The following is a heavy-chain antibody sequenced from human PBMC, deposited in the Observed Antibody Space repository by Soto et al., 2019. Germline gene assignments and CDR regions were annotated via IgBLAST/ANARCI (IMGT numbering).Heavy chain of an antibody. J-gene: IGHJ4*02. CDR2: ISGSGDFI. CDR1: GFPFSYS. V-gene: IGHV3-21*01. CDR3: VRDLEFDY. Sequence: PGGSLRLSCAASGFPFSYSMQWVRQAPGKGLEWVSSISGSGDFIYYSDSVKGRFIISRDNAKKSLYLQMNSLRAEDTAVYYCVRDLEFDYWGQGTLVTVSS.